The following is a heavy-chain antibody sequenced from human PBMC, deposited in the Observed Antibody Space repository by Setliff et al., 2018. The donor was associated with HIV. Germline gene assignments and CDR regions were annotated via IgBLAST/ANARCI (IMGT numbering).Heavy chain of an antibody. CDR2: LSRGGDNT. V-gene: IGHV3-64D*09. CDR1: GFTVSTYS. Sequence: GSLRLSCLVSGFTVSTYSLNWARQAPGKRPEYVAALSRGGDNTKYADSVKGRFIISSDTSKNTLYLQMSSLRPDDTAIYYCVKPYTGYYYDGSVYDDFWGQGTLVTVSS. D-gene: IGHD3-22*01. CDR3: VKPYTGYYYDGSVYDDF. J-gene: IGHJ4*02.